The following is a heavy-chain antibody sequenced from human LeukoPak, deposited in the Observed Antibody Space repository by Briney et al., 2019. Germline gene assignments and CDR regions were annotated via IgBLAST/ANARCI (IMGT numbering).Heavy chain of an antibody. Sequence: SVKVSCKASGGTFSSFAISWVRQAPGQGLEWMGRIIPILGIANYAQKFQGRVTITADKSTSTAYMELSSLRSEDTAVYYCARTPTVAGSPPFDYWGQGTLVTVSS. CDR1: GGTFSSFA. D-gene: IGHD6-19*01. CDR3: ARTPTVAGSPPFDY. V-gene: IGHV1-69*04. CDR2: IIPILGIA. J-gene: IGHJ4*02.